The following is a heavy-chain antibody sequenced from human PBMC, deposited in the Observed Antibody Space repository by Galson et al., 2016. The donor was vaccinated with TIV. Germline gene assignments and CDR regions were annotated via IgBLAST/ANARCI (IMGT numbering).Heavy chain of an antibody. V-gene: IGHV3-23*01. CDR3: TKVPSSGFSYYYGRDV. J-gene: IGHJ6*02. CDR1: GFSVSNTY. CDR2: ISGGGGST. D-gene: IGHD3-22*01. Sequence: SLRLSCAASGFSVSNTYIGWVRQAPGRGLEWVSAISGGGGSTYYADSVKGRFTISRDNSKNTLFLQMNSLRAEDTAVYYCTKVPSSGFSYYYGRDVWGQGTTVTVSS.